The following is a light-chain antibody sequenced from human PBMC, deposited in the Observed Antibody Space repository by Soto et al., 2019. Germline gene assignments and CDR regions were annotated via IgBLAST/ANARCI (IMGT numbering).Light chain of an antibody. V-gene: IGKV3-11*01. Sequence: EIVWTQSPGTLSLSTGERATLSCRASQSVSSYLAWYQQKPGQAPRLLIYDASTRATGISARFSGSGSGTDFTLTISSLEPEDFAVYYCQQRSNWPVTFGQGTKVDIK. CDR2: DAS. J-gene: IGKJ1*01. CDR3: QQRSNWPVT. CDR1: QSVSSY.